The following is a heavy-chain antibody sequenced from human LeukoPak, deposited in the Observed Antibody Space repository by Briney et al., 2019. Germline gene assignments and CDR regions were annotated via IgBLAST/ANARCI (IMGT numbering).Heavy chain of an antibody. D-gene: IGHD1-26*01. Sequence: GGSLRLSCAASGFTVSSNYMSWVRQAPGKGLEWVSVVYSGGSTHYADSVKGRFTISRDNSKNTLYLHMNSLRAEDTAVYYCETADSGSYYSGFDYWGQGTLVTVSS. V-gene: IGHV3-66*01. CDR2: VYSGGST. CDR1: GFTVSSNY. CDR3: ETADSGSYYSGFDY. J-gene: IGHJ4*02.